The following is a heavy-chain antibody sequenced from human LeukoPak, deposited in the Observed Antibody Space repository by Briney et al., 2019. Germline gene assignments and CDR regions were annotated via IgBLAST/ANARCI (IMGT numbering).Heavy chain of an antibody. D-gene: IGHD3-10*01. CDR2: INPNSGGT. CDR1: GYTFTDYY. J-gene: IGHJ6*02. CDR3: ARERITMVRGVLSGMDV. V-gene: IGHV1-2*02. Sequence: AASVKVSCKASGYTFTDYYMHWVRQAPGQGLEWMGWINPNSGGTNYAQKFQGRVTMTRDTSISTAYMELSRLRSDDTAVYYCARERITMVRGVLSGMDVWGQGTTVTVSS.